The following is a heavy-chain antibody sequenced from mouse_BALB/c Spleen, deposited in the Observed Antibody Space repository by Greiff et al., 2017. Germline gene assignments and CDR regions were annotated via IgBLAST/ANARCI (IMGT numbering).Heavy chain of an antibody. CDR2: ISSGGSYT. Sequence: EVKLVESGGGLVKPGGSLKLSCAASGFTFSSYAMSWVRQTPEKRLEWVATISSGGSYTYYPDSVKGRFTISRDNAKNTLYLQMSSLRSEDTAMYYCARHRDGNYGDWYFDVWGAGTTVTVSS. J-gene: IGHJ1*01. D-gene: IGHD2-1*01. CDR3: ARHRDGNYGDWYFDV. CDR1: GFTFSSYA. V-gene: IGHV5-9-3*01.